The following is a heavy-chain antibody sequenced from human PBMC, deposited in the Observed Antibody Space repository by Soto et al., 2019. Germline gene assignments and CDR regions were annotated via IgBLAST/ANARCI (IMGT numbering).Heavy chain of an antibody. CDR1: GGSITSSGSA. CDR2: IDYSGNI. J-gene: IGHJ4*02. D-gene: IGHD1-1*01. V-gene: IGHV4-39*01. CDR3: ARHIHNQGFEYYFDS. Sequence: QLQLQESGPGLVKPSETLSLTCNASGGSITSSGSAWGWIRQSPGKGLEWIGTIDYSGNIYYIPSLKSRNTISVDTAKTQIYLKLSSVTAANTAVYYCARHIHNQGFEYYFDSWGQGPLVTVSS.